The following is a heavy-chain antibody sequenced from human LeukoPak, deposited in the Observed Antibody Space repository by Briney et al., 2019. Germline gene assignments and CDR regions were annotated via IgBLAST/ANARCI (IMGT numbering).Heavy chain of an antibody. Sequence: ASVKVSCKASGGTFSSYAISWVRQAPGQGLEWMGGIIPIFGTANYAQKFQGRVTITADESTSTAYMELSSLRSEDTAVYYCARDYGSGSYSYNWFDPWGQGTLVTVSS. CDR2: IIPIFGTA. CDR1: GGTFSSYA. D-gene: IGHD3-10*01. V-gene: IGHV1-69*13. CDR3: ARDYGSGSYSYNWFDP. J-gene: IGHJ5*02.